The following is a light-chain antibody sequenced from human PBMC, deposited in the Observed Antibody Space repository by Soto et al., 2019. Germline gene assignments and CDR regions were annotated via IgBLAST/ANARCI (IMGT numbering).Light chain of an antibody. J-gene: IGLJ1*01. Sequence: QSVMTQPPSVSAAPGQKVTISCSGSSSNIGGNSVSWYQQLPGTAPKLLIYDDNKRPSGIPDRFSGSKSGTSATLGITGLQTGDEADYYCGSWDSSLRAYVFGTGTKLTV. V-gene: IGLV1-51*01. CDR1: SSNIGGNS. CDR2: DDN. CDR3: GSWDSSLRAYV.